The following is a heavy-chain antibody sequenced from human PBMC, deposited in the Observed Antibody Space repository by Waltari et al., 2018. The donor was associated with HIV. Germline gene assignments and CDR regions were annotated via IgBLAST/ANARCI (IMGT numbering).Heavy chain of an antibody. CDR3: ARYCTSTSCYRGAFDI. CDR1: GGPISSGGYY. V-gene: IGHV4-31*03. J-gene: IGHJ3*02. Sequence: QVQLQESGPGLVKPSQTLSLTCTVSGGPISSGGYYWSLIRPPPGKGLEWIGYIYYTGNTYYNPSLKSRITISVDTSKNQLSLNLTSVTAADTAVYYCARYCTSTSCYRGAFDIWGQGTLVTVSS. D-gene: IGHD2-2*01. CDR2: IYYTGNT.